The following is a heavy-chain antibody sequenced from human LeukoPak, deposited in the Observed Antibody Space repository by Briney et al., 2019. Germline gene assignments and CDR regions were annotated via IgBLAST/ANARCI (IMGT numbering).Heavy chain of an antibody. V-gene: IGHV3-11*01. D-gene: IGHD3-22*01. CDR1: GFTFSSYW. J-gene: IGHJ3*02. CDR3: ARGTTYYYDTRAFDI. CDR2: ISSSGSTI. Sequence: GGSLRLSCAASGFTFSSYWMSWIRQAPGKGLEWVSYISSSGSTIYYADSVKGRFTISRDNAKNSLYLQMNSLRAEDTAVYYCARGTTYYYDTRAFDIWGQGTMVTVSS.